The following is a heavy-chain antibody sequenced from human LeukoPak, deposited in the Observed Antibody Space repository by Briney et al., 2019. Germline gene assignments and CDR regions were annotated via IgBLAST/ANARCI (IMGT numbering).Heavy chain of an antibody. CDR3: ARGLRREQQLLRAFDD. CDR1: GYTFTGYY. V-gene: IGHV1-8*02. J-gene: IGHJ4*02. Sequence: ASVKVSCKASGYTFTGYYMHWVRQAPGQGLEWMGWMNPNSGNTGYAQKFQGRVSMTSNTSISTAYMELSSLRSEGTAVYYCARGLRREQQLLRAFDDWGQGTLVTVSS. CDR2: MNPNSGNT. D-gene: IGHD6-13*01.